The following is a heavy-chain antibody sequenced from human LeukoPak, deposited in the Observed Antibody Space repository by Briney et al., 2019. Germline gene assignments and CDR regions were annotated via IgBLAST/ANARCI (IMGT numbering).Heavy chain of an antibody. CDR1: GFTLSSYW. Sequence: GRSLRLSSAAPGFTLSSYWISWVRQPPAKGLGWVANIQQDGSEKNYVDSVKGRCTISRDNGKNSLYLQMNSMRAEDTAVYYCARPHLDHGVLFGCWGKGTPVTASS. CDR2: IQQDGSEK. D-gene: IGHD4-17*01. J-gene: IGHJ4*02. CDR3: ARPHLDHGVLFGC. V-gene: IGHV3-7*01.